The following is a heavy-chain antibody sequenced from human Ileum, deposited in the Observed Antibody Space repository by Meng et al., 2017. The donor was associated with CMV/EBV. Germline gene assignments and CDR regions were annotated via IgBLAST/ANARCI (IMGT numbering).Heavy chain of an antibody. J-gene: IGHJ4*02. Sequence: GESLKISCAASGFTFSSHSMNWVRQAPGKGLEWVSLISSSGESTYYAASVRGRFTISRDNSRNTLHLQINSLRAEDTAIYYCGKGREPKWERRPLDDWGQGTLVTVSS. CDR2: ISSSGEST. V-gene: IGHV3-23*01. CDR1: GFTFSSHS. D-gene: IGHD1-1*01. CDR3: GKGREPKWERRPLDD.